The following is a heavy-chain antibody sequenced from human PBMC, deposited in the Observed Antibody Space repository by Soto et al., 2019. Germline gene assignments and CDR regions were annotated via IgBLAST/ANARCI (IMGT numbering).Heavy chain of an antibody. CDR3: ARGPGTSDFDY. D-gene: IGHD2-2*01. V-gene: IGHV3-33*01. CDR1: GFTFSSYG. Sequence: QVQLVESGGGVVQPGRSLRLSCAASGFTFSSYGMHWVRQAPGKGLEWVAVIWSGGSNENYADSVKGRFTISRDNSKNMLYLQMNSLRAEDTAVYYCARGPGTSDFDYCGQGSLVTVSS. CDR2: IWSGGSNE. J-gene: IGHJ4*02.